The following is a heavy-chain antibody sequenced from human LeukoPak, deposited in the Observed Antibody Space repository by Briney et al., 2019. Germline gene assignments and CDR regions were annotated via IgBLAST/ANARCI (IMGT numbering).Heavy chain of an antibody. J-gene: IGHJ6*03. CDR3: ARTPSTVTTEGAYYYYMDV. V-gene: IGHV4-59*01. CDR2: IYYSGST. D-gene: IGHD4-17*01. CDR1: GGSISSYY. Sequence: PSETLSLTCTVSGGSISSYYWSWIRQPPGKGLEWIGYIYYSGSTNYNPSLKSRVTISVDTSKNQFSLKLSSVTAADTAVYYCARTPSTVTTEGAYYYYMDVWGKGTTVTVSS.